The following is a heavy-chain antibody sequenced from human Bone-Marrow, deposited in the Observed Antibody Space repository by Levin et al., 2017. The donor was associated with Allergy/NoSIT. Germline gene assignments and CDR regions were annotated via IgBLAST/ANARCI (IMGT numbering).Heavy chain of an antibody. CDR3: ARDKGLRNGVLDD. CDR2: ISWNSGFL. D-gene: IGHD3-3*01. J-gene: IGHJ4*02. CDR1: GFTLGNHA. V-gene: IGHV3-9*01. Sequence: GGSLRLSCAASGFTLGNHAMHWVRQAPGKGLEWVSSISWNSGFLDFADSVKGRFTISRDNAKNSLYLRMTSLTVEDTAVYFCARDKGLRNGVLDDWGQGTLVSVSS.